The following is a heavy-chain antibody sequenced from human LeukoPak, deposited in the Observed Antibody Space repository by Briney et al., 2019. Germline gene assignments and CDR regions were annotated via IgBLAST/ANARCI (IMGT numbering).Heavy chain of an antibody. Sequence: ASVKVSCKASGYTFTINHIHWVRQAPGQGLEWMGVINPSGDSATYAQNFQGRVTMTRDTSTSTVYMELRSLRSEDTAIYYCAKLATSDTGETYWGQGTLVTVSS. J-gene: IGHJ4*02. CDR3: AKLATSDTGETY. CDR1: GYTFTINH. CDR2: INPSGDSA. D-gene: IGHD3-16*01. V-gene: IGHV1-46*01.